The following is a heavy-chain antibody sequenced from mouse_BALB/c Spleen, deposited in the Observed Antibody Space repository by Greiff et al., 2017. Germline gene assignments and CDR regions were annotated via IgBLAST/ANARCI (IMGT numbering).Heavy chain of an antibody. CDR1: GFSLTSYG. Sequence: VKVVESGPGLVAPSQSLSITCTVSGFSLTSYGVHWVRQPPGKGLEWLGVIWAGGSTNYNSALMSRLSISKDNSKSQVFLKMNSLQTDDTAMYYCARALNYYGSRGPYYAMDYWGQGTSVTVSS. V-gene: IGHV2-9*02. D-gene: IGHD1-1*01. J-gene: IGHJ4*01. CDR2: IWAGGST. CDR3: ARALNYYGSRGPYYAMDY.